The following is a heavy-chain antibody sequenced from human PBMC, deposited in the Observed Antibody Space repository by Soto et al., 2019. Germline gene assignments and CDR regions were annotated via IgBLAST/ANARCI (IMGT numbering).Heavy chain of an antibody. Sequence: SHPLSLTFAISGDSVSSNSAAWNWIRQSPSRGLEWLGRTYYRSKCYNDYAVSVKSRITINPDTSKNQFSLQLNSVTPEDTAVYYCAREGAVAGTPRHNWFDPWGQGTLVTVSS. CDR3: AREGAVAGTPRHNWFDP. J-gene: IGHJ5*02. D-gene: IGHD6-19*01. V-gene: IGHV6-1*01. CDR1: GDSVSSNSAA. CDR2: TYYRSKCYN.